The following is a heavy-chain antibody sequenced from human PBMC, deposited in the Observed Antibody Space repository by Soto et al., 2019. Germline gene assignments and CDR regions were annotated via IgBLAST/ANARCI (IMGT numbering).Heavy chain of an antibody. J-gene: IGHJ6*03. V-gene: IGHV3-23*01. CDR2: ISGSGGST. Sequence: EVQLLESGGGLVQPGGSLRLSCAASGFTFSSYAMSWVRQAPGKGLEWVSAISGSGGSTYYADSVKGRFTISRDNSKNTLYLQMNSLRAEDTAVYYCAKGNVKGDGYYYSLDVWGEGTTVTVSS. CDR3: AKGNVKGDGYYYSLDV. CDR1: GFTFSSYA. D-gene: IGHD1-1*01.